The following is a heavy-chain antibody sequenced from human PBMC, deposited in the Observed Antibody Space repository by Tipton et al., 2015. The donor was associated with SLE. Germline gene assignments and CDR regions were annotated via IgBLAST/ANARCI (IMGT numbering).Heavy chain of an antibody. CDR3: AKVFGDYDGYSSGMDV. CDR1: GDAISSHY. D-gene: IGHD4-17*01. Sequence: TLSLTCTVSGDAISSHYWSWIRQPAGKGLEWIGHVYASGSTDYNPSLKTRLSISIDTSRNQFSLNLSSVTAADTAAYYCAKVFGDYDGYSSGMDVWGQGTTVTVSS. J-gene: IGHJ6*02. CDR2: VYASGST. V-gene: IGHV4-4*07.